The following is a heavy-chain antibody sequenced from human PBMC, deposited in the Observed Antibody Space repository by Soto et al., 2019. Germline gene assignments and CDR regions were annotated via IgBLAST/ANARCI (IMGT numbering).Heavy chain of an antibody. D-gene: IGHD4-17*01. V-gene: IGHV3-30-3*01. CDR1: GFTFSNFA. J-gene: IGHJ4*02. CDR2: TSYDGSNK. CDR3: AGVFYGGNSVNNY. Sequence: PGGSLRLSCAGSGFTFSNFAMSWVRQAPGKGLEWVAATSYDGSNKFYADSVKGRFIISRDNSKNTLDLQMNTLRAEDTAVYYCAGVFYGGNSVNNYWGQGTPVTVSS.